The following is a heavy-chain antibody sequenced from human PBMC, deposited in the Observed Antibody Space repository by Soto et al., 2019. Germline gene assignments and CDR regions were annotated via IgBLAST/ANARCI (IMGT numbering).Heavy chain of an antibody. CDR2: INHNINT. CDR3: AKGVRLFRGSFDP. V-gene: IGHV4-34*01. CDR1: GGSFSDTY. J-gene: IGHJ5*02. D-gene: IGHD2-15*01. Sequence: QVHLQQWGAGLLKPSETLSLTCAVYGGSFSDTYWNWFRQPPGKGLEWIGEINHNINTIYNPSLNRRATNSVDTSKNHFSLKLTSVTAADAAVYYGAKGVRLFRGSFDPWGQGTLDTVSS.